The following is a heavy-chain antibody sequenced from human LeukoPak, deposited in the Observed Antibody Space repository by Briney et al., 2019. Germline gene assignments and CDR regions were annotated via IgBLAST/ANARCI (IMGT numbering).Heavy chain of an antibody. V-gene: IGHV1-8*01. CDR2: MNPSSGNT. CDR1: GYTFTSD. J-gene: IGHJ3*02. Sequence: GASVKVSCKASGYTFTSDINWVRQATGQGLEWMGWMNPSSGNTDYAPKFQGRVTMTRDISIRTAYMEQSSLRSEDTAVYYCARGAVSRDCSGGSCYHFDIWGQGTMVTVSS. CDR3: ARGAVSRDCSGGSCYHFDI. D-gene: IGHD2-15*01.